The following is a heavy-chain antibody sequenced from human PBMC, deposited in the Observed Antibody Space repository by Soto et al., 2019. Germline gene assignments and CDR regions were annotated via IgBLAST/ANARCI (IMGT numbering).Heavy chain of an antibody. CDR3: AKDSGSCYAPLDY. CDR2: ISWNSYTI. Sequence: GGSLRLSCAASGFTFDDYGMHWVRQAPGKGLEWVSGISWNSYTIDYADSVKGRFTISRDNAKNSLYLEMNSLRPEDTALYFCAKDSGSCYAPLDYWGQGTLVTVPQ. CDR1: GFTFDDYG. J-gene: IGHJ4*02. V-gene: IGHV3-9*01. D-gene: IGHD1-26*01.